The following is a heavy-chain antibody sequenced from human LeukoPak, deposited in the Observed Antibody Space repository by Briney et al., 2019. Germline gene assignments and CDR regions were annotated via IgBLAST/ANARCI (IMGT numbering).Heavy chain of an antibody. Sequence: ASVKVSCKSSGYDFTNYDITWVRQATGQGLEWMGWVNPNSGDTGYAQNFQGRVTITRDTSISTAYMELRSLRSDDTAVYYCARDGDSRGDYWGQGTLVTVSS. J-gene: IGHJ4*02. CDR2: VNPNSGDT. CDR3: ARDGDSRGDY. V-gene: IGHV1-8*03. CDR1: GYDFTNYD. D-gene: IGHD6-13*01.